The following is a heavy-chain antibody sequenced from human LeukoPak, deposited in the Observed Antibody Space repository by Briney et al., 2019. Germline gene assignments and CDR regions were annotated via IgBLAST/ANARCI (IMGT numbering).Heavy chain of an antibody. V-gene: IGHV4-4*08. D-gene: IGHD3-10*01. Sequence: SETLSLTCSVSPGSIGGYYWSWFRQPPGKGLEWIGYVFYTGETDYNPSLRSRGTISVDASKNQVSLRLTSVTAADTAVYYCARELDATSYGPRYDSWGQGTLVTVSS. CDR1: PGSIGGYY. CDR3: ARELDATSYGPRYDS. J-gene: IGHJ4*02. CDR2: VFYTGET.